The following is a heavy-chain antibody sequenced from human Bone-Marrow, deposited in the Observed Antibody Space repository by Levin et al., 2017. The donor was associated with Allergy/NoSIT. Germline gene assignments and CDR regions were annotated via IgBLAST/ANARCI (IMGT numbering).Heavy chain of an antibody. CDR1: GYTFTSYG. D-gene: IGHD1-7*01. J-gene: IGHJ4*02. CDR3: ARGRGRELHY. CDR2: ISAYNGNT. Sequence: GGSLRLSCRASGYTFTSYGITWVRQAPGQGLEWMGWISAYNGNTNYAQRLQGRVTMTTDTSTTTAYMELRSLRSDDTAVYYCARGRGRELHYWGQGTLVTVSS. V-gene: IGHV1-18*01.